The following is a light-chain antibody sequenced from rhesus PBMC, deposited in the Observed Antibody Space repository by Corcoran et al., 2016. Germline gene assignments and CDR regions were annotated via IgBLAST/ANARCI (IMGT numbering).Light chain of an antibody. Sequence: DIQMTQSPSSLSASVGDRVTITCRASQGITNDLVWYQQKPGETPKLLLYEASSLQSGIPSRFSGSGSGTDFTLTISSLQSEDFATYYCQHYYSTPYSFGQGTKVEIK. CDR2: EAS. V-gene: IGKV1-25*01. J-gene: IGKJ2*01. CDR1: QGITND. CDR3: QHYYSTPYS.